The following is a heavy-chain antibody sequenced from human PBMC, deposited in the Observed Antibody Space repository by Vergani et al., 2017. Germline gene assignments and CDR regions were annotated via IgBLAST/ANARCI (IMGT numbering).Heavy chain of an antibody. Sequence: QVQVVQSGSEVRKPGASVKVSCQVSGYSLTELTIHWVRQAPGKGLEWMGGFDPEHGEVTFAHHIQGRVTMTEDRSTDTAYMELSSLRPEDTALYYCAIVPDYYDSRGYYLDYWGQGTLVTVSS. J-gene: IGHJ4*02. CDR1: GYSLTELT. D-gene: IGHD3-22*01. CDR2: FDPEHGEV. V-gene: IGHV1-24*01. CDR3: AIVPDYYDSRGYYLDY.